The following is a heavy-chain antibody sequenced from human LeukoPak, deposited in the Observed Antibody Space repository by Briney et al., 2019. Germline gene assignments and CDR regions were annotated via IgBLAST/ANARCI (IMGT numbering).Heavy chain of an antibody. CDR1: GFTFSHYG. D-gene: IGHD4-11*01. CDR2: IWSDGTNQ. CDR3: AKDAQGGFDYSNSLQY. V-gene: IGHV3-33*06. J-gene: IGHJ4*02. Sequence: GRSLILSCAASGFTFSHYGMHWVRQAPGKGLEWVAVIWSDGTNQFYADSVKGRFTISRGDSQKTVSLQMSSLRAEDTAIYYCAKDAQGGFDYSNSLQYWGQGTLVTVSS.